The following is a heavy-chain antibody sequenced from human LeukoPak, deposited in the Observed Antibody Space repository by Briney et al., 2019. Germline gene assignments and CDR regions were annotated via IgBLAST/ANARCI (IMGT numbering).Heavy chain of an antibody. J-gene: IGHJ4*02. CDR1: GFTFSSYA. CDR3: AGSGYNWNDVIFFDY. CDR2: ISSSSSSI. D-gene: IGHD1-1*01. V-gene: IGHV3-21*01. Sequence: GGSLRLSCAASGFTFSSYAMSWVRQAPGKGLVWVSSISSSSSSIYYADSVKGRFTISRDNAKNSLYLQMNSLRAEDTAVYYCAGSGYNWNDVIFFDYWGQGTLVTVSS.